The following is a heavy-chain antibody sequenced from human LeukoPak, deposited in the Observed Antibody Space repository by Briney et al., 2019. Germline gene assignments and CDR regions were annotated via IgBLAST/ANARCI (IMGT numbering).Heavy chain of an antibody. CDR1: GFNFKNYG. CDR2: IWYDGSKQ. J-gene: IGHJ4*02. CDR3: ARDIRSSYFDC. V-gene: IGHV3-33*01. D-gene: IGHD6-19*01. Sequence: PGRSLRLSCAASGFNFKNYGMHWVRQAPDKGLEWAAVIWYDGSKQYYADSVKGRFTISRDNSKNMLYLQINSLRVEDTAMYYCARDIRSSYFDCWGQGTLVTVSS.